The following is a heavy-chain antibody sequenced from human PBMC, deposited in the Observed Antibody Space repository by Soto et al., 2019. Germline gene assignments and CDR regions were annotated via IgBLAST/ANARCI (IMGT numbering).Heavy chain of an antibody. D-gene: IGHD3-22*01. CDR1: GFTFSSYA. Sequence: QVQLVESGGGVVQPGRSLRLSCAASGFTFSSYAMHWVRQAPGTGMEWVAVISYDGSNKYYADSVKGRFTISRDNSKNKLYLQMNRLRAEDTAVYYCERDDSSVYFLNYWGQGTMVPVSS. CDR3: ERDDSSVYFLNY. V-gene: IGHV3-30-3*01. CDR2: ISYDGSNK. J-gene: IGHJ4*02.